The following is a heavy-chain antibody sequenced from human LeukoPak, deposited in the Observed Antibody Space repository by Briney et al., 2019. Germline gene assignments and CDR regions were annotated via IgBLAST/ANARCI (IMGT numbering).Heavy chain of an antibody. CDR1: GYTLTELS. V-gene: IGHV1-24*01. D-gene: IGHD2-2*01. Sequence: GASVEVSCKVSGYTLTELSMHWVRQAPGKGLEWMGGFDPEDGETIYAQKFRGRVTMTEDTSTDTAYMELSSLRSEDTAVYYCATGYCNSTSCYDHWGQGTLVTVSS. J-gene: IGHJ4*02. CDR3: ATGYCNSTSCYDH. CDR2: FDPEDGET.